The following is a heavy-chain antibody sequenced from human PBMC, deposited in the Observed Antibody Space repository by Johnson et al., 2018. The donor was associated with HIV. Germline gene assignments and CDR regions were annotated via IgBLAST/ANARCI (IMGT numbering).Heavy chain of an antibody. Sequence: QLVESGGGLVKPGGSLRLSCAASGFTFSDYYMSWIRQAPGKGLEWVSYISSSGSTIYYADSVKGRLTISRDNTKKSLYLQMKSRRAEDTAVYYCARASLYAGGAFDIWGQGTMVTVSS. V-gene: IGHV3-11*04. CDR1: GFTFSDYY. CDR2: ISSSGSTI. CDR3: ARASLYAGGAFDI. J-gene: IGHJ3*02. D-gene: IGHD3-16*02.